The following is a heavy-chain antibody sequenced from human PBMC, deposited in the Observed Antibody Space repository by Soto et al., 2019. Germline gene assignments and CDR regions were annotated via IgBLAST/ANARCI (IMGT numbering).Heavy chain of an antibody. V-gene: IGHV2-5*02. Sequence: QITLKESGPPLVKPTQTLTLTCTFSGFSLTTRGVGVGWIRQPPGKALECLALIYWDDDKRYSPSLQSRLSITKDTSKNQVVLTMTNVDPVDTATYYCAHIPNYYQYVWFDPWGQGTLVSVSS. D-gene: IGHD3-16*01. CDR2: IYWDDDK. J-gene: IGHJ5*02. CDR1: GFSLTTRGVG. CDR3: AHIPNYYQYVWFDP.